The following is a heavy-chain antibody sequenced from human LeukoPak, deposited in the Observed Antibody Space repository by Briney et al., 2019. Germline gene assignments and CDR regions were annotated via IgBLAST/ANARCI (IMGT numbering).Heavy chain of an antibody. D-gene: IGHD3-22*01. CDR2: ISTSGGST. Sequence: GGSLRLSCVLSGLTFSDAWMSWVRQAPGKGLEWVSGISTSGGSTSYADSVKGRFTISRDNPRNTLYMQMNSLRAEDTALYYCAIMHPYYDGSGYWVQWGQGTLVTVSS. J-gene: IGHJ4*02. V-gene: IGHV3-23*01. CDR3: AIMHPYYDGSGYWVQ. CDR1: GLTFSDAW.